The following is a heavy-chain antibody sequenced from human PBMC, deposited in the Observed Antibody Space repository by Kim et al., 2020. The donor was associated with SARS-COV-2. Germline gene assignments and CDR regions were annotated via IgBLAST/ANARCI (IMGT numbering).Heavy chain of an antibody. CDR3: AKIWDSSSWYDY. V-gene: IGHV3-23*01. CDR1: GFTFSSYA. J-gene: IGHJ4*02. Sequence: GGSLRLSCAASGFTFSSYAMSWVRQAPGKGLEWVSAISGSGGSTYYADSVKGRFTISRDNSKNTQYLQMNSLRAEDTAVYYCAKIWDSSSWYDYWGQGTLVTVSS. D-gene: IGHD6-13*01. CDR2: ISGSGGST.